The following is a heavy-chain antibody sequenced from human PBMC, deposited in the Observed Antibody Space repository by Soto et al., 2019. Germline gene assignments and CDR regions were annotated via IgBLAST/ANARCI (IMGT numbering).Heavy chain of an antibody. V-gene: IGHV1-69*05. CDR3: AREGGDDAFDI. CDR1: GGTFTTYA. D-gene: IGHD2-21*01. Sequence: SVKVSCKASGGTFTTYAITWVRQAPGQGLEWMGGMIPIFGTADYAQKFQGRVTITRNKSTSTDYMELSSLRSEDKAVYYCAREGGDDAFDIWGQGTMVTVSS. CDR2: MIPIFGTA. J-gene: IGHJ3*02.